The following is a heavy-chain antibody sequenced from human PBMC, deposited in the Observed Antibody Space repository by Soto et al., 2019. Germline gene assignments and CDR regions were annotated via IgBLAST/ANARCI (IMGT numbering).Heavy chain of an antibody. CDR2: IKEDGSEK. V-gene: IGHV3-7*03. J-gene: IGHJ4*02. D-gene: IGHD6-19*01. Sequence: EVQLVESGGGLVQPGGSLRLSCAASGFTFSNYWMSWVRQVPGKGLAWVSNIKEDGSEKYYVDSVKGRFTISRDNAKNSVHLQMNSLRDEDTAVYYCVRFSILVSGRGRGAFFDFWGQGTPVTVSS. CDR1: GFTFSNYW. CDR3: VRFSILVSGRGRGAFFDF.